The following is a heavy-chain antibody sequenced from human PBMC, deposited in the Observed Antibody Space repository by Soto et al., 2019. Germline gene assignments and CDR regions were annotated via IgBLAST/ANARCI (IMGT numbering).Heavy chain of an antibody. Sequence: GSLRLSCAASGFPFNNAWINWVRQVPGKGLEWVGRVKSKADGGSGDYATPVKGRFVVSRDDSKDIVYLQMNSLKIEDTGVYYFTPDSRNTQPGIRFEYWGQGTQDTVSS. CDR1: GFPFNNAW. CDR3: TPDSRNTQPGIRFEY. D-gene: IGHD2-2*01. V-gene: IGHV3-15*07. CDR2: VKSKADGGSG. J-gene: IGHJ4*01.